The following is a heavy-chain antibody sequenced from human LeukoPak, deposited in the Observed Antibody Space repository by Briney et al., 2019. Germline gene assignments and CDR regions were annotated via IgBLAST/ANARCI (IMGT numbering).Heavy chain of an antibody. Sequence: ASVKVSCKASGYTFTGYYMHWVRQAPGQGLGWMGWINPNSGGTNYAQKFQGRVTMTRDTSISTVYMELSSLRSEDTAVYYCAREGYYYDSSGYYRGYFDHWGQGTLVTGSS. CDR1: GYTFTGYY. CDR3: AREGYYYDSSGYYRGYFDH. V-gene: IGHV1-2*02. D-gene: IGHD3-22*01. J-gene: IGHJ1*01. CDR2: INPNSGGT.